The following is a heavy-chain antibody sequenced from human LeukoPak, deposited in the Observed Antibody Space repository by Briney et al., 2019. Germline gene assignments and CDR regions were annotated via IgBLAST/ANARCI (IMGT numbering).Heavy chain of an antibody. CDR2: IYASGST. CDR3: ARDRYYYDSSSYYTFDY. Sequence: PSETVSLTCAVSGGSISSYYWSWIRQPAGKGLEWIGRIYASGSTNYNPSLKSRVTMSVDTSKNQFSLKLSSVTAADTAMYYCARDRYYYDSSSYYTFDYWGQGTLVTVSS. V-gene: IGHV4-4*07. J-gene: IGHJ4*02. CDR1: GGSISSYY. D-gene: IGHD3-22*01.